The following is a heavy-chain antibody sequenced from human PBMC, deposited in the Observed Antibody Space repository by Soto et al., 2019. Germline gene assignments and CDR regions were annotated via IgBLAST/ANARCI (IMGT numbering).Heavy chain of an antibody. CDR3: ARDASYDSSGYYYYYYGMDV. J-gene: IGHJ6*02. CDR1: GGSISSYY. Sequence: SETLSLTCTVSGGSISSYYWSWIRQPPGKGLEWIGYIYYSGSTNYKPSLKSRVTISVDTSKNQFSLKLRSVTTADTAVYYCARDASYDSSGYYYYYYGMDVWGQGTTVTVSS. V-gene: IGHV4-59*01. D-gene: IGHD3-22*01. CDR2: IYYSGST.